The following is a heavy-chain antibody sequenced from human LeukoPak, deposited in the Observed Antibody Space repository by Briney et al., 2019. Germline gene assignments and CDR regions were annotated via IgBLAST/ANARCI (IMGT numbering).Heavy chain of an antibody. D-gene: IGHD3-16*01. CDR1: GGSFSGYY. CDR3: ARSGKSAYILDY. V-gene: IGHV4-59*01. CDR2: IYYTGST. J-gene: IGHJ4*02. Sequence: SETLSLTCAVYGGSFSGYYWSWIRQPPGKGLEWIGYIYYTGSTNYNPPLKSRVTISVDTSKNQFSLKLSSVTAADTAVYYCARSGKSAYILDYWGQGTLVTVSS.